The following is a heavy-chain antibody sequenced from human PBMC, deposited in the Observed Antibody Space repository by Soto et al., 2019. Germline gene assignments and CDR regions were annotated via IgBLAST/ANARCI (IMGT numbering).Heavy chain of an antibody. V-gene: IGHV4-59*08. Sequence: QVQVHESGPGLVNPSETLSLTCSVSGYSITQSFWNWIRQPPGKGLEWIGYIYGSARTNYNPSLKCCLTISAATPMNQSARKLGVVTAAGGAFNKLARRPGGGVAVWAQGPT. CDR3: ARRPGGGVAV. CDR2: IYGSART. CDR1: GYSITQSF. J-gene: IGHJ6*02. D-gene: IGHD3-10*01.